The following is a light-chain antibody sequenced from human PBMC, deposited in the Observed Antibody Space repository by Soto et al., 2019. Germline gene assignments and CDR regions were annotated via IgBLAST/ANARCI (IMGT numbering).Light chain of an antibody. CDR2: GAS. J-gene: IGKJ5*01. CDR3: QQYNTWPPIT. CDR1: QSVSSSY. V-gene: IGKV3-20*01. Sequence: EFVLTQSPGTLSLSPGERATLSCRASQSVSSSYLAWYQQKPGQAPRLLIYGASSWATGIPDRFSGSGSGTDFTLTISSLQSEDFAVYYCQQYNTWPPITFGQGTRLEIK.